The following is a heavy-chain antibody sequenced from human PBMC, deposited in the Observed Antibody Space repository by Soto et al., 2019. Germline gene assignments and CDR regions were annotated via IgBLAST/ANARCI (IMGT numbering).Heavy chain of an antibody. V-gene: IGHV4-39*01. D-gene: IGHD2-2*01. CDR1: GGSISSSSYY. CDR3: ARLGGYCSSTSCYGYYGMDV. CDR2: IYYSGST. Sequence: SETLSLTCTVSGGSISSSSYYWDWIRQPPGKGLDWIGSIYYSGSTYYNPSLKSRVAISVDTSKNQFSLKLSSVTAADTAVYYCARLGGYCSSTSCYGYYGMDVWGQGTTVTVSS. J-gene: IGHJ6*02.